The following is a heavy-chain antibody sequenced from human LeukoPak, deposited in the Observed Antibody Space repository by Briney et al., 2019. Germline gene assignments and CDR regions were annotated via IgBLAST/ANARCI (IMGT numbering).Heavy chain of an antibody. D-gene: IGHD1-14*01. J-gene: IGHJ4*02. CDR3: ASRNAIDY. CDR2: ITSSSSYI. V-gene: IGHV3-21*01. CDR1: GFTFSSYG. Sequence: GGSMRLSCGASGFTFSSYGMHWVRQAPGKGLEWVSSITSSSSYIYYADSVKGRFTISRDNAKNSLYLQMNSLRAEDTAVYYCASRNAIDYWGQGTLVTVSS.